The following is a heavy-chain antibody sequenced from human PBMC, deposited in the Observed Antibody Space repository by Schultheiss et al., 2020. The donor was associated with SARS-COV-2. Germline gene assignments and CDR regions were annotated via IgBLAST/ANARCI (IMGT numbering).Heavy chain of an antibody. CDR1: GGSISSYY. CDR2: IYYSGST. J-gene: IGHJ6*03. D-gene: IGHD2-2*01. V-gene: IGHV4-59*08. Sequence: SQTLSLTCTVSGGSISSYYWSWIRQPPGKGLEWIGYIYYSGSTNYNPSLKSRVTISLDMSKNQFSLKLSSVTAADTAVYYCARALPDVSAMGVYYFYYMDVWGKGTTVTVSS. CDR3: ARALPDVSAMGVYYFYYMDV.